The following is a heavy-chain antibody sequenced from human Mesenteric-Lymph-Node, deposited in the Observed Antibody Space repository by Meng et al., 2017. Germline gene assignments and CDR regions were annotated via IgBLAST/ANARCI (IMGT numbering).Heavy chain of an antibody. J-gene: IGHJ3*02. CDR3: AKGPWSIPHAFDI. D-gene: IGHD2-8*02. V-gene: IGHV3-21*04. CDR1: GFTFSSYS. CDR2: ISSSSSYI. Sequence: GGSLRLSCAASGFTFSSYSMNWVRQAPGKGLEWVSSISSSSSYIYYADSVKGRFTISRDNAKNSLYLQMNSLRAEDTAVYYCAKGPWSIPHAFDIWGQGTMVTVSS.